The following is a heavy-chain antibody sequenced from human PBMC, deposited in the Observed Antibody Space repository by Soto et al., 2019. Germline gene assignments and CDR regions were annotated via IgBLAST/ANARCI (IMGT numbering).Heavy chain of an antibody. CDR3: AKDFHSSSTSCYIGWISVGYYYYGMDV. J-gene: IGHJ6*02. D-gene: IGHD2-2*02. V-gene: IGHV3-43D*04. CDR1: GFTFDDYA. Sequence: GGSLRLSCAASGFTFDDYAMHWVRQAPGKGLGCVYLISWDGGSTYYADSVKGRFTISRDNSXNSLYLQMNSLRAEDTALYYCAKDFHSSSTSCYIGWISVGYYYYGMDVWGQGTTVTVSS. CDR2: ISWDGGST.